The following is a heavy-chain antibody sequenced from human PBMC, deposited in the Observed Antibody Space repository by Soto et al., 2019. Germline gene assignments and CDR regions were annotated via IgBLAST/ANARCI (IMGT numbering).Heavy chain of an antibody. V-gene: IGHV4-61*01. Sequence: QVHLQESGPGLVRPSESLSLTCNVSGGSMSTGSSFWSWVRQPPGKGLEWIGYVFRSGSINYSPSFKSRVTISIDTSKNQFSLMLKSVTAADTAVYFCARARNRYFDYWGQGALVTVSS. CDR1: GGSMSTGSSF. J-gene: IGHJ4*02. CDR2: VFRSGSI. CDR3: ARARNRYFDY. D-gene: IGHD1-1*01.